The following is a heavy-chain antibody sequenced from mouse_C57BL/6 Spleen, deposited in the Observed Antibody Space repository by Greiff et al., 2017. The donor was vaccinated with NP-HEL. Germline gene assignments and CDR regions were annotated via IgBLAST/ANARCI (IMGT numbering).Heavy chain of an antibody. CDR2: ISYDGSN. CDR1: GYSITSGYY. CDR3: ARGDYYGSSCFDY. Sequence: VQLKQSGPGLVKPSQSLSLTCSVTGYSITSGYYWNWIRQFPGNKLEWMGYISYDGSNNYNPSLKNRISITRDTSKNQFFLKLNSVTTEDTATYYCARGDYYGSSCFDYWGQGTTLTVSS. V-gene: IGHV3-6*01. J-gene: IGHJ2*01. D-gene: IGHD1-1*01.